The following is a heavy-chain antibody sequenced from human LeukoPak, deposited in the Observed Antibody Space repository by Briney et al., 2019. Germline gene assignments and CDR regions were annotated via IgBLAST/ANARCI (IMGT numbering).Heavy chain of an antibody. CDR1: GFTFSSYG. D-gene: IGHD3-10*01. CDR3: AKDRHYYGSGSYGYFDY. Sequence: PGGSLRLSCAASGFTFSSYGMHWVRQAPGKGLEWVAVTSYDGSNKYYVDSVKGRFTISRDTSKNTLSLQMNSLRAEDTAVYYCAKDRHYYGSGSYGYFDYWGQGTLVTVSS. J-gene: IGHJ4*02. V-gene: IGHV3-30*18. CDR2: TSYDGSNK.